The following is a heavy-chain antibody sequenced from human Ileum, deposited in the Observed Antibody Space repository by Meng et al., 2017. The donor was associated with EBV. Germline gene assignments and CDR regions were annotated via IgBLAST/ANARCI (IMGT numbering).Heavy chain of an antibody. J-gene: IGHJ4*02. CDR3: ASGRDYAWHS. V-gene: IGHV4-4*02. Sequence: QGNLKGVGPGLVKPSGTLSLTCAVSGDSISSNNWWSWVRQPPGKGLEWIGEIYHSGSTNYNPSFKSRVTMSVDKSKNQISLNLSSVTAADTAVYYCASGRDYAWHSWGRGTLVTVSS. CDR2: IYHSGST. CDR1: GDSISSNNW. D-gene: IGHD4-17*01.